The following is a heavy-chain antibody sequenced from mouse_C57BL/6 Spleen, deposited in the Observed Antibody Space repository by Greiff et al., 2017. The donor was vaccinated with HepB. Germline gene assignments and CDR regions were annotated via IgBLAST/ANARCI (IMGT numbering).Heavy chain of an antibody. V-gene: IGHV1-82*01. CDR1: GYAFSSSW. J-gene: IGHJ1*03. CDR2: IYPGDGDT. CDR3: ARYDYDDWYFDV. Sequence: VQLKESGPELVKPGASVKISCKASGYAFSSSWMNWVKQRPGKGLEWIGRIYPGDGDTNYNGKFKGKATLTADKSSSTAYMQLSSLTSEDSAVYFCARYDYDDWYFDVWGTGTTVTVSS. D-gene: IGHD2-4*01.